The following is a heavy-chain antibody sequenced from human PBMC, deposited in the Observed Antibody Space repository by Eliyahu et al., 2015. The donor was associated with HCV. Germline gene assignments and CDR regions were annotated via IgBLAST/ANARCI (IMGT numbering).Heavy chain of an antibody. CDR3: ASGGGGIAVTGTGGWFDP. CDR2: IHYRGST. D-gene: IGHD6-19*01. CDR1: GGSIPXYX. V-gene: IGHV4-59*01. J-gene: IGHJ5*02. Sequence: QVQLQESGPGLVKPSETLSLTCTXSGGSIPXYXWXWIRQXPXKGLEWIGYIHYRGSTHYNPSLKSRVTISIDTSKNQFSLNLTSVTAADTAMYYCASGGGGIAVTGTGGWFDPWGQGTLVTVSS.